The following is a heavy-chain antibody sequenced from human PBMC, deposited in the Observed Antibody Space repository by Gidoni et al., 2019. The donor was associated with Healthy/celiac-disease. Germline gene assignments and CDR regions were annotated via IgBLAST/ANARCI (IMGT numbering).Heavy chain of an antibody. CDR2: INHSGST. D-gene: IGHD3-10*01. V-gene: IGHV4-34*01. J-gene: IGHJ4*02. Sequence: QVQLQQWGAGLLKPSETLSLTCAVYGGSFSGYYWSWIRQPPGKGLEWIGEINHSGSTNYNPSLKSRVTISVDTSKNQFSLKLSSVTAADTAVYYCARGRFATDDYWGQGTLVTVSS. CDR3: ARGRFATDDY. CDR1: GGSFSGYY.